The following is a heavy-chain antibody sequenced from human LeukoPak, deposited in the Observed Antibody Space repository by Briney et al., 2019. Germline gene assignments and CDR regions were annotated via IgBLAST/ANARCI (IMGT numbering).Heavy chain of an antibody. CDR2: IRYDGTNK. CDR3: ARLVPRITTYFDY. V-gene: IGHV3-33*08. CDR1: GFTISSNY. J-gene: IGHJ4*02. Sequence: GGSLRLSCAASGFTISSNYMHWVRQAPGKGLEWVAFIRYDGTNKYYADSVKGRFTISRDNSKNTLYLQMNSLRAEDTAVYYCARLVPRITTYFDYWGQGTLVTVSS. D-gene: IGHD1-14*01.